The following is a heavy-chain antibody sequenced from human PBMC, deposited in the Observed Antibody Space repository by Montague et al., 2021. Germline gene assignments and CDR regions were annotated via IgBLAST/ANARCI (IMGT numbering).Heavy chain of an antibody. CDR2: IKQDGSEK. Sequence: YLRLSCAASGFTFSNYWMSWVRQAPGKGLEWVANIKQDGSEKHYVDSVKGRFTISRDNAKNSLYLQMNSLRAEDTAVYFCARDQGQGDCGGDCYVGLDYGGQGTLVTVSS. J-gene: IGHJ4*02. CDR3: ARDQGQGDCGGDCYVGLDY. V-gene: IGHV3-7*01. CDR1: GFTFSNYW. D-gene: IGHD2-21*01.